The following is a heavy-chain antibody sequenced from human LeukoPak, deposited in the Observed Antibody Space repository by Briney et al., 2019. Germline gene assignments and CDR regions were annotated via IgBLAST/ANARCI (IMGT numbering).Heavy chain of an antibody. Sequence: PSQTLSLTCTVSGVSISSYYWSWIRQPLGKGLEWIGYIYYSGSTNYNPSLKSRVTISVDTSKNQFSLKLSSVTAADTAVYYCVRDRVLTGTYYYDSSGPYDAFDIWGQGTMVTVSS. CDR3: VRDRVLTGTYYYDSSGPYDAFDI. J-gene: IGHJ3*02. CDR2: IYYSGST. CDR1: GVSISSYY. V-gene: IGHV4-59*01. D-gene: IGHD3-22*01.